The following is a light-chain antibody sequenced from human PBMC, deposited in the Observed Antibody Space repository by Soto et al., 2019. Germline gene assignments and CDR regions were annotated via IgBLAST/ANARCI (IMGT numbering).Light chain of an antibody. CDR3: QQSYSTPIT. Sequence: DIQMTQSPSSLSASVGDRVTITCRASQSISSYLNWYQQKPVKAPKLLIYAASSLQSGVPSRCSDSGTRTYFTLTISCLQPADFATFYCQQSYSTPITLGQGTQLEIK. J-gene: IGKJ5*01. V-gene: IGKV1-39*01. CDR1: QSISSY. CDR2: AAS.